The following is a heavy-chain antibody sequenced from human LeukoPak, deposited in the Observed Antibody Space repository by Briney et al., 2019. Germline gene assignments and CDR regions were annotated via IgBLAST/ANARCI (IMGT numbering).Heavy chain of an antibody. CDR3: ARHGGAYGDYWYYFDY. CDR2: IYYSGST. J-gene: IGHJ4*02. CDR1: GGSISSYY. V-gene: IGHV4-59*08. Sequence: SETLSLTCTVSGGSISSYYWTWIRQPPGKGLEGIGYIYYSGSTNYNPSLKSRVTISVDTSKNQFFLKLSSVTAADTAMYYCARHGGAYGDYWYYFDYWGQGTLVTVSS. D-gene: IGHD4-17*01.